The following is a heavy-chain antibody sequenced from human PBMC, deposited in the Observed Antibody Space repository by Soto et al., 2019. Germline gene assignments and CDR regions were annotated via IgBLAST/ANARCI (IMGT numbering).Heavy chain of an antibody. J-gene: IGHJ4*02. V-gene: IGHV3-30*18. D-gene: IGHD3-22*01. CDR1: GFTFSSYG. Sequence: GGSLRLSCAASGFTFSSYGMHWVRQAPGKGLEWVAVISYDGSNKYYADSVKGRFTISRDNSKNTLYLQMNSLRAEDTAVYYCAKDGDSSGYYSFAFAYWGQGTLVTVSS. CDR2: ISYDGSNK. CDR3: AKDGDSSGYYSFAFAY.